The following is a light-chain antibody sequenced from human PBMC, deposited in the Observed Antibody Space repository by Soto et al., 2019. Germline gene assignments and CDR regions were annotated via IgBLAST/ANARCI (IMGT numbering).Light chain of an antibody. CDR3: LQFKNWPLT. Sequence: EIVMTQSPATLSVSPGERVTLSCWASQSVGSTLAWYQRKPGQAPRLLIYGASTRATGIPARFSGSGSGTEFTLTISSLQSEDFAVYYCLQFKNWPLTFGGGTKVEIK. V-gene: IGKV3-15*01. CDR1: QSVGST. J-gene: IGKJ4*01. CDR2: GAS.